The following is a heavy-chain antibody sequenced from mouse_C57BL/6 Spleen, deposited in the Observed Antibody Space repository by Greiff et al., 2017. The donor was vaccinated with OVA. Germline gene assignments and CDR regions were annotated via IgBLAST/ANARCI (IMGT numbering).Heavy chain of an antibody. CDR2: IYPGDGDT. CDR3: ARGGGVAPYYFDD. Sequence: VQLQQSGPELVKPGASVKISCKASGYAFSSSWMNWVKQRPGKGLEWIGRIYPGDGDTTYNGKFKGKATLTADKSSSTAYMQLSSLTSEDSAVYFCARGGGVAPYYFDDWGKGTTLTVSS. J-gene: IGHJ2*01. V-gene: IGHV1-82*01. CDR1: GYAFSSSW. D-gene: IGHD1-1*01.